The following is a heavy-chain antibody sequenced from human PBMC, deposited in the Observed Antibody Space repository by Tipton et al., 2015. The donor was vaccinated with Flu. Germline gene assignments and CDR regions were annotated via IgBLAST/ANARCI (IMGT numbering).Heavy chain of an antibody. CDR1: RGSISSGGAY. CDR2: IYYSGNS. D-gene: IGHD3-10*01. CDR3: ARDQGFGGGLTYDYYAMDV. J-gene: IGHJ6*02. Sequence: TLSLTCTVSRGSISSGGAYWTWIRLHPGKGLEWIGCIYYSGNSYYNPSLESRVTISVDTSKNQFSLNLNSVTAADTAVYYCARDQGFGGGLTYDYYAMDVWGQGTTVTVSS. V-gene: IGHV4-31*03.